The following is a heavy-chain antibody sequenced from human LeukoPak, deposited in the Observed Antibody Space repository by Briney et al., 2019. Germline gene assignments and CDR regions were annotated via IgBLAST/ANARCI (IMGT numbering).Heavy chain of an antibody. CDR2: INHSGST. D-gene: IGHD6-19*01. Sequence: PSETLSLTCAVYGGSSSGYYWSWIRQPPGKGLEWIGEINHSGSTNYNPSLKSRVTISVDTSKNQFSLKLSSVTAADTAVYYCARGRIEVAAYFDYWGKGTLVTVSS. CDR3: ARGRIEVAAYFDY. CDR1: GGSSSGYY. J-gene: IGHJ4*02. V-gene: IGHV4-34*01.